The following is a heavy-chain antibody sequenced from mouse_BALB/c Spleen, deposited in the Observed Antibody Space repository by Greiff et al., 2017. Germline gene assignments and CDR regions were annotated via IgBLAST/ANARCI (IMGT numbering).Heavy chain of an antibody. Sequence: VMLVESGPGLVAPSQSLSITCTVSGFSLTSYGVHWVRQPPGKGLEWLGVIWAGGSTNYNSALMSRLSISKDNSKSQVFLKMNSLQTDDTAMYYCARGDWDGAYWGQGTLVTVSA. CDR1: GFSLTSYG. CDR2: IWAGGST. D-gene: IGHD4-1*01. J-gene: IGHJ3*01. CDR3: ARGDWDGAY. V-gene: IGHV2-9*02.